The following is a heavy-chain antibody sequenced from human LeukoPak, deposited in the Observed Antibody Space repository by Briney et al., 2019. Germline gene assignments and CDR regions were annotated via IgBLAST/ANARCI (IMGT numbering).Heavy chain of an antibody. CDR3: ARCSGLTEWSSTYYYYGMDV. CDR1: GFTFSSYS. CDR2: ISSSSSYI. D-gene: IGHD3-3*01. V-gene: IGHV3-21*04. J-gene: IGHJ6*02. Sequence: PGGSLRLSCAASGFTFSSYSMNWVRQAPGKGLEWVSSISSSSSYIYYADSVKGRFTISRDNAKNSLYLQMNSLRAEDTAVYYCARCSGLTEWSSTYYYYGMDVWGQGTTVTVSS.